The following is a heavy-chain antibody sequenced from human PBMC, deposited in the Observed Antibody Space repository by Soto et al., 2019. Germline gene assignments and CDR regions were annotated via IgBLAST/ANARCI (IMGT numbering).Heavy chain of an antibody. CDR1: GFTFSNNA. D-gene: IGHD2-15*01. CDR2: ISNDGDT. Sequence: GGSLRLSCVVSGFTFSNNAMNWVRQAPGKGLEWVAVISNDGDTHYADSVRGRFSLSRDISTNTLHLQMSSLRVEDTAVYYCAREDRYCRGSSCSITGDAFDIWGQGTMVTV. J-gene: IGHJ3*02. V-gene: IGHV3-66*01. CDR3: AREDRYCRGSSCSITGDAFDI.